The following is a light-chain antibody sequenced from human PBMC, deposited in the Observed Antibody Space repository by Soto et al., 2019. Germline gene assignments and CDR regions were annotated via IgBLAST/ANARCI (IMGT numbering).Light chain of an antibody. Sequence: EMVLTQSPATLSLSPGERATLSCRASQSVSSYLAWYQQKPGQAPRLLIYDASNRATGIPARFSGSGSGTDFTLSISSLEPEDFADYYCHQRSNWPPYTFGQGTKLEIK. CDR3: HQRSNWPPYT. CDR2: DAS. V-gene: IGKV3-11*01. CDR1: QSVSSY. J-gene: IGKJ2*01.